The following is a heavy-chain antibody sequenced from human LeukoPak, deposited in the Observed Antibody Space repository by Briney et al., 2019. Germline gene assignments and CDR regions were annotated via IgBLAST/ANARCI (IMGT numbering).Heavy chain of an antibody. CDR1: GGSFSGYY. J-gene: IGHJ6*03. Sequence: RTSETLSLTCAVYGGSFSGYYWSRIRQPPGKGLEWIGEINHSGSTNYNPSLKSRVTISVDTSKNQFSLKLSSVTAADTAVYYCARQIRQQLVPIYYYYYMDVWGKGTTVTVSS. CDR3: ARQIRQQLVPIYYYYYMDV. D-gene: IGHD6-13*01. CDR2: INHSGST. V-gene: IGHV4-34*01.